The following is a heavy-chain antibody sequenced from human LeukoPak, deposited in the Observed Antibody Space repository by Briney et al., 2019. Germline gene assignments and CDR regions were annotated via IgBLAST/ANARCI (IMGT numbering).Heavy chain of an antibody. D-gene: IGHD5-18*01. CDR2: IIPIFGTA. CDR1: GGTFSSYA. V-gene: IGHV1-69*13. CDR3: ALYSYGYDGYFDY. Sequence: GASVKVSCKASGGTFSSYAISWVRQAPGQGLEWMGGIIPIFGTANYAQKFQGRVTITADESTSTAYMELSSLRSEDTAVYYCALYSYGYDGYFDYWGQGTLVTVSS. J-gene: IGHJ4*02.